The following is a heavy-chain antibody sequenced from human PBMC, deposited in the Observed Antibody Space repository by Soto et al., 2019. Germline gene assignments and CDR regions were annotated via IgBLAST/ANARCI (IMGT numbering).Heavy chain of an antibody. CDR3: ATYGDSYIDAFDI. CDR1: GGSISSSNW. D-gene: IGHD4-17*01. Sequence: PSETLSLTCAVSGGSISSSNWWSWVRQPPGKGLEWIGEIYHSGSTNYNPSLKSRVTISVDKSKNQFSLKLSSVTAADTAVYYCATYGDSYIDAFDIWGQGTVVTVSS. V-gene: IGHV4-4*02. J-gene: IGHJ3*02. CDR2: IYHSGST.